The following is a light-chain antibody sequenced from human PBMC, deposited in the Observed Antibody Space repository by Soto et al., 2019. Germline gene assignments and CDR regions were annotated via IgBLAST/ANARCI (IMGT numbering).Light chain of an antibody. Sequence: EVVLTQSPATRSLSPGERATFSCRGSQSVSTFLAWYQQKPGQAPRLLIYDASSRATGIPARFSGSGSGTDFTLTISSLEPEDFAVYYCQQRTNTWTFGQGTKVEIK. V-gene: IGKV3-11*01. CDR3: QQRTNTWT. CDR2: DAS. J-gene: IGKJ1*01. CDR1: QSVSTF.